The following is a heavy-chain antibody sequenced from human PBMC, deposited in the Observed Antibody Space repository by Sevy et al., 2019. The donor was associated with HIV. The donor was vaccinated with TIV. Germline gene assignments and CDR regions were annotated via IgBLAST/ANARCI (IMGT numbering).Heavy chain of an antibody. V-gene: IGHV3-15*01. J-gene: IGHJ4*02. D-gene: IGHD2-15*01. CDR1: GFTFSNAW. Sequence: GGSLRLSCAASGFTFSNAWMSWVRQSPGKGLEWVGRIRSKAGGGTTDYATIVKGKLTISREDSRDILYLQLNSLETEDTAVYYCTTDHRRDGIVVVPFEYWGQGTLVTVSS. CDR3: TTDHRRDGIVVVPFEY. CDR2: IRSKAGGGTT.